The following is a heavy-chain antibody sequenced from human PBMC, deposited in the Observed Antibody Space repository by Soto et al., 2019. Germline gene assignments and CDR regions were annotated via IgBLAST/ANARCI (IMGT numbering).Heavy chain of an antibody. Sequence: QVQLQESGPGLVKPSETLSLTCTVSGGSISSYYWSWIRQPPGKGLEWIGYIYYSGSTNYNPSLKSRVTISVDTSKNQFSLKLSSVTAADTAVYYCASSPAPGSGVSSGWYSFDYWGQGTLVTVSS. CDR2: IYYSGST. V-gene: IGHV4-59*08. D-gene: IGHD6-19*01. CDR1: GGSISSYY. J-gene: IGHJ4*02. CDR3: ASSPAPGSGVSSGWYSFDY.